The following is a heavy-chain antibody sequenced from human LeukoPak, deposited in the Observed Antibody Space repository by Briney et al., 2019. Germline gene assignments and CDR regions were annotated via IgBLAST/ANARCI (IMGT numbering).Heavy chain of an antibody. CDR3: TTDWYYYDSSGYYPIF. V-gene: IGHV3-15*01. CDR1: GFPFSDVW. J-gene: IGHJ4*02. CDR2: IKRKTDGGTA. Sequence: PGGSLRLSCAASGFPFSDVWMSSVSPAPGKGLEWVGRIKRKTDGGTADYDAPVKGRFTFSRDDSKNTLYLQMNSLKTEDTAVYYCTTDWYYYDSSGYYPIFWGQGTLVTVSS. D-gene: IGHD3-22*01.